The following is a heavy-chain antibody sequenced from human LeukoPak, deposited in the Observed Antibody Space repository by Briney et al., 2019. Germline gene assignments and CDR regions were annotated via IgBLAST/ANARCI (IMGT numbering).Heavy chain of an antibody. V-gene: IGHV4-59*01. CDR1: GGSISSYY. Sequence: SETLSLTCTVSGGSISSYYWSWIRQPPGKGLEWIGYIYYSGSTNYNPSLQSRVTISVDTSKNQFSLKLSSVTAADTAVYYCASSRSSCWYDYWGQGALVTVSS. CDR2: IYYSGST. D-gene: IGHD6-19*01. J-gene: IGHJ4*02. CDR3: ASSRSSCWYDY.